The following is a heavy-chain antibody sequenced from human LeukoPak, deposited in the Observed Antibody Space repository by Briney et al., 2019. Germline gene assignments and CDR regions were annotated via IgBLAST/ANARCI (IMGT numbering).Heavy chain of an antibody. J-gene: IGHJ4*02. CDR2: ISYDGSKT. CDR1: GFTFSSYG. V-gene: IGHV3-30*03. D-gene: IGHD2-15*01. Sequence: GGSLRLSCAASGFTFSSYGMYWVRQAPGKGLEWVAVISYDGSKTYYADSVKGRFTISRDNSKNTLYLEMNSVRGEDTAVYYCGRDEIRLDILVVVDPDGFWGQGTLVTVSS. CDR3: GRDEIRLDILVVVDPDGF.